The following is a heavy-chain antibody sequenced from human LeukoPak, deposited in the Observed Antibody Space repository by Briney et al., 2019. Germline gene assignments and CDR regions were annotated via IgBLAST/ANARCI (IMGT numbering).Heavy chain of an antibody. V-gene: IGHV3-48*01. CDR3: ARVRQEDGGYDYAYYYHMDV. Sequence: GGSLRLSCAASGFTFSSYSMNWVRQAPGKGLEWVSYVSSSSSTIYYADSVKGRFTISRDNAKNSLYLQMNSLRAEDTAVYYCARVRQEDGGYDYAYYYHMDVWGKGTTVTISS. CDR1: GFTFSSYS. CDR2: VSSSSSTI. D-gene: IGHD5-12*01. J-gene: IGHJ6*03.